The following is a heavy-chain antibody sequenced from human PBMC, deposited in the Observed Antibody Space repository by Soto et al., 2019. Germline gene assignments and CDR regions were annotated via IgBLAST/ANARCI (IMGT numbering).Heavy chain of an antibody. J-gene: IGHJ4*02. Sequence: SETLSLTCTVSGGPISSGSYYWGWIRQPPGKGLEWIGSIYYSGSTYYNPSLKSRVTISVDTSKNQFSLKLSSVTSADTAVYYCARSFSGGSCYDYWGQGTLVTVS. CDR3: ARSFSGGSCYDY. D-gene: IGHD2-15*01. CDR2: IYYSGST. CDR1: GGPISSGSYY. V-gene: IGHV4-39*01.